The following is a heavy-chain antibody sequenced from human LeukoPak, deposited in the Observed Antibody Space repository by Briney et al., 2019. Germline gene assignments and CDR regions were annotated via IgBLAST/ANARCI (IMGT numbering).Heavy chain of an antibody. CDR3: ASLTSFAGY. V-gene: IGHV4-59*01. CDR2: IYYSGST. D-gene: IGHD3-3*01. J-gene: IGHJ4*02. CDR1: GGSISSYY. Sequence: TSETLSLTCAVSGGSISSYYWSWIRQPPGKGLEWIGYIYYSGSTNYNPSLKSRVTISVDTSKNQFSLKLSSVTAADTAVYYCASLTSFAGYWGQGTLVTVSS.